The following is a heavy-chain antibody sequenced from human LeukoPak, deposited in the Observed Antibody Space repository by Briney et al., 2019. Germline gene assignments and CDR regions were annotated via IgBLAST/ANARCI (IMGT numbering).Heavy chain of an antibody. D-gene: IGHD4-17*01. CDR2: MNPNSGNT. CDR1: GYTFTSYD. V-gene: IGHV1-8*01. J-gene: IGHJ5*02. CDR3: ARGDRYGNWFDP. Sequence: VASVKVSCKASGYTFTSYDINWVRQATGQGLEWMGWMNPNSGNTGYAQKFQGRVTMTRNTSISTAYMELSSLRSEDTAVYYCARGDRYGNWFDPWGQGTLVTVSS.